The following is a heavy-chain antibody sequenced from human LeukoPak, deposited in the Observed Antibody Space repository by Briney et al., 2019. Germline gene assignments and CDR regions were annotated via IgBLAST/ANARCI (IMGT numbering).Heavy chain of an antibody. V-gene: IGHV4-39*01. CDR2: IYYSGST. J-gene: IGHJ4*02. Sequence: SETLSLTCTVSGGSISSSSYYWGWIRQPPGKGLEWIGSIYYSGSTYYNPSLKSRVTISVDTSKNQFSLKLGSVTAADTAVYYCARLSHTVRGVNFDYWGQGTLVTVSS. CDR1: GGSISSSSYY. D-gene: IGHD3-10*01. CDR3: ARLSHTVRGVNFDY.